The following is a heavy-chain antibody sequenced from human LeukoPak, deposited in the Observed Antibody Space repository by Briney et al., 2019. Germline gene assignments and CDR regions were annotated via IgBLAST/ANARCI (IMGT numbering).Heavy chain of an antibody. CDR3: ATWVTVIYAFDI. J-gene: IGHJ3*02. V-gene: IGHV4-59*01. CDR2: MDNSGST. Sequence: SETLSLTCIVSGGTLNSFYWSWIRQPPGKGLEWIGYMDNSGSTNYNPSLKSRVTISADTSKNQFSLRLSSVTAADTAVYYCATWVTVIYAFDIWGQGTMVTVSS. D-gene: IGHD4-11*01. CDR1: GGTLNSFY.